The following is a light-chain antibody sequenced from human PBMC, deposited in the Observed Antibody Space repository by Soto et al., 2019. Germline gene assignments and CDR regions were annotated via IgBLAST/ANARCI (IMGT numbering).Light chain of an antibody. CDR3: QKRDSWPLT. Sequence: EIVLTQSPATLSLSPGERATLSCRASQSVRSDLAWYQQKPGQPPRLLIYDVSDRATGVPARFSGSGSGADFTLTIYSLEPEDSAVYYCQKRDSWPLTFGRGTKVEIK. CDR2: DVS. J-gene: IGKJ4*01. CDR1: QSVRSD. V-gene: IGKV3-11*01.